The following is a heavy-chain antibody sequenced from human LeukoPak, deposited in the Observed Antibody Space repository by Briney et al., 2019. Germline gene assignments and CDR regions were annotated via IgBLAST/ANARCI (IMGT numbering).Heavy chain of an antibody. V-gene: IGHV3-7*01. CDR2: IRQDGSEK. CDR1: GFTLSNYW. Sequence: GGSLRLSCAASGFTLSNYWMTWVRQAPGKGPEWVANIRQDGSEKYYVDSVKGRFTISRDNAKNSLYLQMNSLRAEDTAVYYCAGGYCSSTSCYAGNNWFDPWGQGTLVTVSS. CDR3: AGGYCSSTSCYAGNNWFDP. D-gene: IGHD2-2*01. J-gene: IGHJ5*02.